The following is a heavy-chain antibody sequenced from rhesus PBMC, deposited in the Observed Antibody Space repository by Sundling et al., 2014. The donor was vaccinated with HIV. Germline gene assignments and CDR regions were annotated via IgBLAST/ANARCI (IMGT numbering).Heavy chain of an antibody. CDR1: GDSISDTYY. Sequence: QVQLQESGPGLVKPSETLPLTCAVSGDSISDTYYWTWIRQSPGKGLEWIGYIYGSGDSTHYNPSLKSRVTISTDTAKNQFSLNLSSVTAADTAVYFCARGRGTISRFDVWGPGVLVTVSS. J-gene: IGHJ5-1*01. CDR2: IYGSGDST. V-gene: IGHV4-106*01. CDR3: ARGRGTISRFDV. D-gene: IGHD1-1*01.